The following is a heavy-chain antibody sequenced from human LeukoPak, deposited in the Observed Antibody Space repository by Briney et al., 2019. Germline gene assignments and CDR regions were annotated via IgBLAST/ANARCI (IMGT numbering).Heavy chain of an antibody. CDR3: ARDGYCSSTSCRLGYYYYYGMDV. D-gene: IGHD2-2*03. CDR1: GFTFSSYG. V-gene: IGHV3-33*01. J-gene: IGHJ6*02. Sequence: GGSLRLSCAASGFTFSSYGMHWVRQAPGKGLEWVAVIWYDGSNKYYADSVKGRFTISRDNSRNTLYLQMNSLRAEDTAVYYCARDGYCSSTSCRLGYYYYYGMDVWGQGTTVTVS. CDR2: IWYDGSNK.